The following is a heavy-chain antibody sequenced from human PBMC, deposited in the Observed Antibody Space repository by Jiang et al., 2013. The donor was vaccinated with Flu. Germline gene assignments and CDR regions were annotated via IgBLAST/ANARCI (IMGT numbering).Heavy chain of an antibody. J-gene: IGHJ4*02. Sequence: GLVNPGGSLRLSCAASGFTFGIYAMSWVRQAPGKGLEWVSGISRTGGSTYYPDSVKGRFTISRDNSKNMLYLQMNSLRADDTAVYYCAKDIRSGSDYWGQGTLVTVSS. D-gene: IGHD6-19*01. CDR3: AKDIRSGSDY. CDR2: ISRTGGST. CDR1: GFTFGIYA. V-gene: IGHV3-23*01.